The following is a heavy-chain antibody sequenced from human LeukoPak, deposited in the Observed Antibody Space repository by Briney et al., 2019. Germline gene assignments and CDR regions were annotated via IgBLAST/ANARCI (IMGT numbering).Heavy chain of an antibody. Sequence: SETLSLTCTVSGGPISTYYWSWIRQSPGKELEWIGYIYYTGSTSYNPSLKSRVAISVDTSKNQFSLKLSSVTAADTAVYYCARATSWSYYYMDVWAKGPRSPSP. CDR2: IYYTGST. CDR3: ARATSWSYYYMDV. V-gene: IGHV4-59*01. CDR1: GGPISTYY. J-gene: IGHJ6*03.